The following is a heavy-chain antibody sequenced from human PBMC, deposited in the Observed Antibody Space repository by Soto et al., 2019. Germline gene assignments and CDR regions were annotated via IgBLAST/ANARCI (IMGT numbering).Heavy chain of an antibody. D-gene: IGHD1-26*01. CDR2: IYYSGST. CDR1: GGSSSSGGYY. Sequence: QVQLQESGPGLVKPSQTLSLTCTVSGGSSSSGGYYWSWIRQHPGKGLEWIGYIYYSGSTYYNPSLTSRVTISVDTSKNQCSLKLSSVTAADTDVYYFAIATRHYFWYFDLWGRGTLVTVSA. J-gene: IGHJ2*01. V-gene: IGHV4-31*03. CDR3: AIATRHYFWYFDL.